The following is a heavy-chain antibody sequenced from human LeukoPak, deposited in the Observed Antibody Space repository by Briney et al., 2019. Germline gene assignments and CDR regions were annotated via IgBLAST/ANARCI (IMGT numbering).Heavy chain of an antibody. J-gene: IGHJ4*02. V-gene: IGHV1-69*13. CDR1: GGTFSSSA. D-gene: IGHD4-23*01. Sequence: SVKVSCTASGGTFSSSAINWVRQAPGQGLEWMGGIIPIFATANYAQKFKGRVTITADESTRTAYMELSSLRSEDTAVYYCAREGTDGGNSGFDYWGQGTLVTVST. CDR2: IIPIFATA. CDR3: AREGTDGGNSGFDY.